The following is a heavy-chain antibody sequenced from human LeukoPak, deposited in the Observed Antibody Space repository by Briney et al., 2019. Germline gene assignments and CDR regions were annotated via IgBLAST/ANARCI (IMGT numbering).Heavy chain of an antibody. CDR3: ARQESLDCSGGSCYLNYYHYGMDV. Sequence: SETLSLTCIVSGGSISSSSYYWGWIRQSPGKGLEWIGSIYYSGSTYYNPSFKSRVTISVDTSKNQFSLKLSSVTAADTAVYYCARQESLDCSGGSCYLNYYHYGMDVWGQGTTVTVSS. D-gene: IGHD2-15*01. J-gene: IGHJ6*02. V-gene: IGHV4-39*01. CDR2: IYYSGST. CDR1: GGSISSSSYY.